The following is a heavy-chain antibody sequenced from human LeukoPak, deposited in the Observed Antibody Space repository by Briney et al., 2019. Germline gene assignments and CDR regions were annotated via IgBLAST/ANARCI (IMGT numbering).Heavy chain of an antibody. Sequence: GASVKVTCKASGYTFTSYGISWVRPAPGQGLEGMGWISAYNGNTNYAQKLQGRVTMTTDTSTSTAYMELRSLRSDDTAVYYCARARTGVASSGWYRWFDPWGQGTLVTVSS. J-gene: IGHJ5*02. CDR1: GYTFTSYG. CDR3: ARARTGVASSGWYRWFDP. V-gene: IGHV1-18*01. CDR2: ISAYNGNT. D-gene: IGHD6-19*01.